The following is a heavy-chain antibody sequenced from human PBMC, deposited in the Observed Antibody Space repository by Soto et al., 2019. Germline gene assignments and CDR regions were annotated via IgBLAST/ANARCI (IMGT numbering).Heavy chain of an antibody. Sequence: ASVKVSCKASGYTFTSYAMHWVRQAPGQRLEWMGWINAGNGNTKYSQKFQGRVTITRDTSASTAYMELSSLRSEDTAVYYCARVVRRYYDFWSGYSHFDYWGQGTLVTVS. CDR1: GYTFTSYA. CDR3: ARVVRRYYDFWSGYSHFDY. D-gene: IGHD3-3*01. J-gene: IGHJ4*02. CDR2: INAGNGNT. V-gene: IGHV1-3*01.